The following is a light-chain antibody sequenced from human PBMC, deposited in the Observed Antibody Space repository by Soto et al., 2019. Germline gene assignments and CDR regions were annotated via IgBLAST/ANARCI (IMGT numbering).Light chain of an antibody. J-gene: IGLJ2*01. V-gene: IGLV2-11*01. Sequence: QSALTQPRSVSGSPGQSVTISCTGTSSDVGGYNYVSWYQQHPGKAPNFMIYDVTKRPSGVPDRFSGSKSGNTASLTISGLQAEDEADYYCCSYAGSYTFVFGGGTKVTVL. CDR2: DVT. CDR3: CSYAGSYTFV. CDR1: SSDVGGYNY.